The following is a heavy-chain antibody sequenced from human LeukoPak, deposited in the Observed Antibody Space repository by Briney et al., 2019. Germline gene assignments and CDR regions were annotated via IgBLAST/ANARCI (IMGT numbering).Heavy chain of an antibody. Sequence: HAGGSLRLSCAASGFTFSTYAMGWVRQAPGKGLEYVSTISTDGGMTYYADSVKGRFTISRDNSKNTLYLQMGSLSAEDMAVNYGARGGTSGDRSGSYDTFDIWGQGTMVTVSS. CDR2: ISTDGGMT. CDR3: ARGGTSGDRSGSYDTFDI. D-gene: IGHD6-19*01. CDR1: GFTFSTYA. J-gene: IGHJ3*02. V-gene: IGHV3-64*02.